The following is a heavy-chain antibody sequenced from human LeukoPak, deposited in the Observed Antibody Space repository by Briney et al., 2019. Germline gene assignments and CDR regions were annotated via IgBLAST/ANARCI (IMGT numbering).Heavy chain of an antibody. CDR3: ARVGVTTGGWFDP. V-gene: IGHV3-21*01. CDR1: GFTFSSYS. Sequence: GGSLRLSCAASGFTFSSYSMNWVRQAPGKGLEWVSSISSSSSYIYYAGSVKGRFTISRDNAKNSLYLQMNSLRAEDTAVYYCARVGVTTGGWFDPWGQGTLVTVSS. D-gene: IGHD4-17*01. J-gene: IGHJ5*02. CDR2: ISSSSSYI.